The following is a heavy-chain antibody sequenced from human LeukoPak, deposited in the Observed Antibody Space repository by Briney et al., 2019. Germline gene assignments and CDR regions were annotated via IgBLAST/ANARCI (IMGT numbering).Heavy chain of an antibody. D-gene: IGHD3-9*01. CDR2: IYYSGST. Sequence: SETLSLTCTVSGGSISSGGYYWSWIRQHPGKGLEWIGYIYYSGSTYYNPSLKSRVTMSVDTSKNQFSLKLSSVTAADTAVYYCARAPLLTGYPREAFDIWGQGTMVTVSS. CDR1: GGSISSGGYY. J-gene: IGHJ3*02. CDR3: ARAPLLTGYPREAFDI. V-gene: IGHV4-31*03.